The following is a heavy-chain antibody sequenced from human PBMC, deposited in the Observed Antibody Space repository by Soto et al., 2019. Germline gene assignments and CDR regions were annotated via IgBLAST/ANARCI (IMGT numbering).Heavy chain of an antibody. CDR2: INHSGST. CDR3: ARGGGNYYGSGSHNWFDP. CDR1: GGSFSGYY. D-gene: IGHD3-10*01. V-gene: IGHV4-34*01. J-gene: IGHJ5*02. Sequence: SETLSLTCAVYGGSFSGYYWSWIRQPPGKGLEWIGEINHSGSTNYNPSLKSRVTISVDTSKNQFSLKLSSVTAADTAVYYCARGGGNYYGSGSHNWFDPWGQGTLVTVSS.